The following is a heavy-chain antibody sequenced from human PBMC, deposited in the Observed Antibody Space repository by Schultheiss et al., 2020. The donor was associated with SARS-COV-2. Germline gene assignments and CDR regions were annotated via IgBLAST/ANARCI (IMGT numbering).Heavy chain of an antibody. V-gene: IGHV3-33*08. CDR1: GFTFSSYE. J-gene: IGHJ3*02. CDR2: IWYDGSNK. D-gene: IGHD4-17*01. CDR3: ARDRRDYGDYDDAFDI. Sequence: GGSLRLSCAASGFTFSSYEMNWVRQAPGRGLEWVAVIWYDGSNKYYADSVKGRFTISRDNSKNTLYLQMNSLRAEDTAVYYCARDRRDYGDYDDAFDIWGQGTMVTVSS.